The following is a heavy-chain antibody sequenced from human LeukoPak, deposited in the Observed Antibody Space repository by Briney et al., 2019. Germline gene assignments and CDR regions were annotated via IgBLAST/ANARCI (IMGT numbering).Heavy chain of an antibody. CDR1: GFTFSSYS. CDR3: ARDRPVLDAFDI. J-gene: IGHJ3*02. CDR2: ISSSSSYI. Sequence: GGSLRLSCAASGFTFSSYSMNWVRQAPGKGLEWVSSISSSSSYIYYADSVKGRFTISRDNSKNTLYLQMNSLRAEDTAVYYCARDRPVLDAFDIWGQGTMVTVSS. D-gene: IGHD6-6*01. V-gene: IGHV3-21*01.